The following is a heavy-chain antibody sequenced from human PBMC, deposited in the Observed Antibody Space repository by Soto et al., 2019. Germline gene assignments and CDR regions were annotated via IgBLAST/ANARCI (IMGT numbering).Heavy chain of an antibody. D-gene: IGHD7-27*01. J-gene: IGHJ6*01. CDR2: ISYTGRT. CDR3: AREWGLLPYYVMNV. CDR1: GDSATSGSYY. V-gene: IGHV4-61*03. Sequence: SETLSLTCIVSGDSATSGSYYWTWLRQPPGKGLEWIGYISYTGRTKYSPSLQSRVTISVDTSKNDFSLNLSSVTAADTAVYFCAREWGLLPYYVMNVWGHGTAVTVSS.